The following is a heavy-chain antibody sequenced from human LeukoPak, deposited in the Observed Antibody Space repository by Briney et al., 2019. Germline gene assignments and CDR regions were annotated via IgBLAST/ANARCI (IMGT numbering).Heavy chain of an antibody. Sequence: GASAKVSCKASGGTFSSYAISWVRQAPGQGLEWMGGIIPIFGTANYAQKFQGRVTITADESTSTAYMELSSLRSEDTAVYYCARATTVTTGKFDYWGQGTLVTVSS. D-gene: IGHD4-17*01. V-gene: IGHV1-69*13. CDR1: GGTFSSYA. CDR3: ARATTVTTGKFDY. J-gene: IGHJ4*02. CDR2: IIPIFGTA.